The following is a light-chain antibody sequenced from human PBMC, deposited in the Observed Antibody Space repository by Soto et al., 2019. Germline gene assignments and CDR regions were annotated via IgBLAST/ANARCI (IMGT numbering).Light chain of an antibody. CDR3: QQYKTSPWT. Sequence: DIQMTQSPSSLSASVRDRVTITCRASQSISSYLNWYQQKPGKAPKLLIYAASSLQSGVPSRFSGGGSGTEFTLSISSLQPDDFATYYCQQYKTSPWTFGQGTKVDIK. J-gene: IGKJ1*01. CDR1: QSISSY. V-gene: IGKV1-39*01. CDR2: AAS.